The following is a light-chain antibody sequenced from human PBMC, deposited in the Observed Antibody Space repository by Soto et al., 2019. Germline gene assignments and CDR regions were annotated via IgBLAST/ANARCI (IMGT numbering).Light chain of an antibody. V-gene: IGKV1-9*01. Sequence: IQLTQSPSFLSASVGDRVTITCRASQGIRSYLAWYQQKPGKVPNLLIYDAATLQSGVPSRFSGSGSGTDFALTISSLQPDDFAAYYCQQLSLYPLTFGGRTKVEIK. CDR2: DAA. J-gene: IGKJ4*01. CDR3: QQLSLYPLT. CDR1: QGIRSY.